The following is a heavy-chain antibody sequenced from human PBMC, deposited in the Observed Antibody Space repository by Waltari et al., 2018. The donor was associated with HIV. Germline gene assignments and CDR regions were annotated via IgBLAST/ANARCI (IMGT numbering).Heavy chain of an antibody. CDR3: ARDPPVVAAWGYFDY. CDR2: IIPILVIA. V-gene: IGHV1-69*04. J-gene: IGHJ4*02. CDR1: GGTFSSYA. D-gene: IGHD2-15*01. Sequence: QVQLVQSGAEVKKPGSSVKVSCKASGGTFSSYAISWVRQAPGQGLEWMGRIIPILVIANYAQTFKGRVTITADKSTSTAYMERSSLRSEDTAVYYCARDPPVVAAWGYFDYWGQGTLVTVSS.